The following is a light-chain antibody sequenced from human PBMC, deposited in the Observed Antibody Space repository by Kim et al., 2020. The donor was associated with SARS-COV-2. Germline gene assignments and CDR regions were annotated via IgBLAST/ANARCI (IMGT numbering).Light chain of an antibody. CDR2: YDS. CDR1: NIGSKS. J-gene: IGLJ3*02. Sequence: SYELTQPPSVSVAPGKTARITCGGNNIGSKSVHWSQQKPGQAPVLVIYYDSDRPSGIPERFSGSNSGNTATLTISRVEAGDEADYYCQVWDSSSDHWVFGGGTQLTVL. CDR3: QVWDSSSDHWV. V-gene: IGLV3-21*04.